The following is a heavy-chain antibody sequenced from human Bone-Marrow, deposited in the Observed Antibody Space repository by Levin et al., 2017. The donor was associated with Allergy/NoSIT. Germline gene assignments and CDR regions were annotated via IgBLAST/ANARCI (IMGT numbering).Heavy chain of an antibody. CDR1: GFDFSRYW. D-gene: IGHD3-10*01. CDR2: ISSDVSDT. Sequence: GGSLRLSCVASGFDFSRYWMHWVRQVPEKGLEWVSRISSDVSDTKYAASVRGRFTISRDNAKNTLYLQMDNLGIEDTAVYFCGRVGRARGEWVAVWGHGTTVIVSS. V-gene: IGHV3-74*03. CDR3: GRVGRARGEWVAV. J-gene: IGHJ6*02.